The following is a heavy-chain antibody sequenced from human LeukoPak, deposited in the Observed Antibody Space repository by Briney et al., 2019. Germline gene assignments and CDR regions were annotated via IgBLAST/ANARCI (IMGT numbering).Heavy chain of an antibody. CDR3: ARPPYCGGDCYSGAFDI. J-gene: IGHJ3*02. CDR2: INHSGST. CDR1: GGSFSGYY. D-gene: IGHD2-21*02. Sequence: PSETLSLTCAVYGGSFSGYYWSWIRQPPGKGLEWIGEINHSGSTNYNPSLKSRVTISVDTSKNQFSLKLSSVTAADTAVYYCARPPYCGGDCYSGAFDIWGQGTVVTVSS. V-gene: IGHV4-34*01.